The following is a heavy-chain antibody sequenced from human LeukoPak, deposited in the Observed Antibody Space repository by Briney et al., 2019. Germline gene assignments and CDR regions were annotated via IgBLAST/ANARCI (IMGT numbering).Heavy chain of an antibody. V-gene: IGHV3-23*01. CDR3: AKLPLLWFGEYYFDY. CDR2: ISGSGGST. J-gene: IGHJ4*02. D-gene: IGHD3-10*01. CDR1: GFTFSSYA. Sequence: PGGSLRLSCAASGFTFSSYAMSWVRQAPGKGLEWVSAISGSGGSTYYADSVKGRFTISRDNSKNTLYLQMNSLRAEDTAVYYCAKLPLLWFGEYYFDYWGQGTLVTVSS.